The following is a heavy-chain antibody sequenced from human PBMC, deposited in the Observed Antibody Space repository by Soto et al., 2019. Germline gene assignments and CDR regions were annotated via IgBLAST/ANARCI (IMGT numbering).Heavy chain of an antibody. J-gene: IGHJ4*02. Sequence: SETLSLTCAVSGGSISSGGYSWSWIRQPPGKGLEWIGYIYHSGSTYYNPSLKSRVTISVDRSKNQFSLKLSSVTAADTAVYYCARGDAYCSSTSCYGYYFDYWGQGTLVTVSS. CDR2: IYHSGST. V-gene: IGHV4-30-2*01. CDR3: ARGDAYCSSTSCYGYYFDY. CDR1: GGSISSGGYS. D-gene: IGHD2-2*01.